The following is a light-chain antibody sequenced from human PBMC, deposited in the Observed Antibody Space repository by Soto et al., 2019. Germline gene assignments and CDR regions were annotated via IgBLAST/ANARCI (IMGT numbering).Light chain of an antibody. J-gene: IGKJ1*01. Sequence: EIVITQSPATLSVSPGESATLSCRASQSVSSDLAWYQQKPGQAPRLLIYGASSRATGIPDRFSGSGSGTDFTLTISRLEPEDFAVYYCQQYGSSPWTFGQGTKVDI. CDR3: QQYGSSPWT. CDR1: QSVSSD. CDR2: GAS. V-gene: IGKV3-20*01.